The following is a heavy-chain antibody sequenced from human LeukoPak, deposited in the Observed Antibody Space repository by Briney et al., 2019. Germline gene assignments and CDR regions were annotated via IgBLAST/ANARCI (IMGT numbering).Heavy chain of an antibody. J-gene: IGHJ4*02. V-gene: IGHV3-23*01. CDR2: ISGSGGST. D-gene: IGHD2-2*01. CDR3: AKSVLRTSYSFADY. CDR1: GFTFSSYA. Sequence: GPLKLSCAASGFTFSSYAMSWVRQAPGKGLEWVSAISGSGGSTYYADAVKGRFTISRDNSKNTLYLQMNSLRAEDTAVYYCAKSVLRTSYSFADYWGQGTLVTVSS.